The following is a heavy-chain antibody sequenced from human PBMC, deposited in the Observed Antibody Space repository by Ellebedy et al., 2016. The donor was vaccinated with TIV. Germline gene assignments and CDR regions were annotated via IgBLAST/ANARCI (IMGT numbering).Heavy chain of an antibody. CDR3: ARVVGYSYGYGSFDY. CDR1: GGSISSYY. CDR2: IYYSGST. Sequence: MPSETLSLTCTVSGGSISSYYWSWIRQPPGKGLEWIGYIYYSGSTNYNPSLTSRVTISVDTSKNQFSRKLSSVTAADTAVYYCARVVGYSYGYGSFDYWGQGTLVTVSS. J-gene: IGHJ4*02. V-gene: IGHV4-59*01. D-gene: IGHD5-18*01.